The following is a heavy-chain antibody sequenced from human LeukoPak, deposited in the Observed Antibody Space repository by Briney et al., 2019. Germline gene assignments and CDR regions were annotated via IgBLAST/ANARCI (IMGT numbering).Heavy chain of an antibody. Sequence: SETLSLTCTISGGSVSDYYWSWIRQSPGKGLEWIGYIYYTGSTNYNPSLKSRVTISVDTSKNQFSLKLSSVTAADTAVYYCARRSSGYYYVAFDIWGQGTMVTVSS. J-gene: IGHJ3*02. V-gene: IGHV4-59*02. CDR2: IYYTGST. CDR1: GGSVSDYY. D-gene: IGHD3-22*01. CDR3: ARRSSGYYYVAFDI.